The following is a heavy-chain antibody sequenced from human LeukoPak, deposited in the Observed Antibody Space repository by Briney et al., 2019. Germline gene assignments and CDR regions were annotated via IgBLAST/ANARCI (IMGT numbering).Heavy chain of an antibody. Sequence: ASVKVSCKASGGTFSSYAISWVRQAPGQGLEWMGGIIPIFGTANYAQKFQGKVTITTDESTSTAYMELSSLRSEDTAVYYCASWNYYDSSGYYHQPYWGQGTLVTVSS. CDR2: IIPIFGTA. V-gene: IGHV1-69*05. J-gene: IGHJ4*02. CDR3: ASWNYYDSSGYYHQPY. D-gene: IGHD3-22*01. CDR1: GGTFSSYA.